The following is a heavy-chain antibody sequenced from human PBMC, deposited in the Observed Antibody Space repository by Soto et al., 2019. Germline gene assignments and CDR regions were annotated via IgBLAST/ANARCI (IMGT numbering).Heavy chain of an antibody. CDR2: ISPYDGDT. CDR1: GYSFTNYD. D-gene: IGHD2-2*01. CDR3: ARYCSSTSCDHYFDY. Sequence: ASVKVSCKASGYSFTNYDISWVRQAPGQGLGWMGWISPYDGDTNYAQKLQGRVTMTTDTSTSTAYMELRSLRSDDTAVYYCARYCSSTSCDHYFDYWGQGT. V-gene: IGHV1-18*01. J-gene: IGHJ4*02.